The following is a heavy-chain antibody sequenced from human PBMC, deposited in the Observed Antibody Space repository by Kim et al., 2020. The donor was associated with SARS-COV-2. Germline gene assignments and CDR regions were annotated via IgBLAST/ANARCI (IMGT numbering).Heavy chain of an antibody. CDR1: GFTFSSYS. CDR3: ATSRGIVVVDY. CDR2: ISSSSSRI. V-gene: IGHV3-48*04. Sequence: GGSLRLSCAASGFTFSSYSMNWLRQAPGKGLEWISYISSSSSRIYYADSVKGRFTISRDNAKNSLYLQMNSLRAEDTAVYSCATSRGIVVVDYWGQGT. J-gene: IGHJ4*02. D-gene: IGHD1-26*01.